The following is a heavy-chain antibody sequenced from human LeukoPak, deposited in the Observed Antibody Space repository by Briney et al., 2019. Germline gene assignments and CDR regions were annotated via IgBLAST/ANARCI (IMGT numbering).Heavy chain of an antibody. CDR1: GYLPSNGYY. CDR3: ANFPRYCSGASCSGMDV. V-gene: IGHV4-38-2*01. D-gene: IGHD2-15*01. Sequence: SETLSLTCAASGYLPSNGYYWGWVRLPPGKGLEWIGSIHHSGIIHYNPSLKSRLTISVDTVKNEFSMNLNSVTAADTAVYYCANFPRYCSGASCSGMDVWGKGTTVIVSS. J-gene: IGHJ6*04. CDR2: IHHSGII.